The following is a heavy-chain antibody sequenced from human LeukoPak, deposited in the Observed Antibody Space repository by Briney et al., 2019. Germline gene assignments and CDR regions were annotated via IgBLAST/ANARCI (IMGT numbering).Heavy chain of an antibody. Sequence: GGSLRLSCAASGFTVSSNYMSWVRQPAGKGLEWVSVLYSGGATFYADSVKGRFTISRDTSKNTLYLQMNDLRADDTAVYYCTKLKGWYGEGFFDYWGQGTLATVSS. J-gene: IGHJ4*02. CDR1: GFTVSSNY. D-gene: IGHD6-19*01. CDR2: LYSGGAT. CDR3: TKLKGWYGEGFFDY. V-gene: IGHV3-53*01.